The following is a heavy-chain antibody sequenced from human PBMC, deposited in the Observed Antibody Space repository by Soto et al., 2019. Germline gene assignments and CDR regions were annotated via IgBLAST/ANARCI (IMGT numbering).Heavy chain of an antibody. Sequence: SETLSLTCTVSGASITSTSYHWGWIRQPPGKGLEWIGNFYYSGSTYYNPSLRSRVTISVDASKNQFSVKVSSVTATDTAVYYCARSVGDYYYGMGVWGQGTTVTVSS. CDR3: ARSVGDYYYGMGV. CDR1: GASITSTSYH. D-gene: IGHD1-26*01. V-gene: IGHV4-39*01. J-gene: IGHJ6*02. CDR2: FYYSGST.